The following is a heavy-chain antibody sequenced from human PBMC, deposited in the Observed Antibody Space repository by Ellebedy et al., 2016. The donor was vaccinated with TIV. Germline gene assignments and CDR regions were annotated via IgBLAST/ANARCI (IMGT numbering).Heavy chain of an antibody. Sequence: AASVKVSCKAPGYTLTTYAMHGVRQAPGQRLEWMAWINAVNGNTRYSQRFQGRVTITRDTSDTTVYMELSSLRSEDTAVYYCAKQGGYSYGSPFDYWGQGTLVTVSS. V-gene: IGHV1-3*01. J-gene: IGHJ4*02. CDR1: GYTLTTYA. D-gene: IGHD5-18*01. CDR2: INAVNGNT. CDR3: AKQGGYSYGSPFDY.